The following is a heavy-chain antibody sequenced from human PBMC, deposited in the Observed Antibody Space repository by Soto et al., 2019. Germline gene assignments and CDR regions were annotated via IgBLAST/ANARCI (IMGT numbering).Heavy chain of an antibody. J-gene: IGHJ5*02. CDR2: IIPNLGIA. D-gene: IGHD3-16*01. CDR3: AREAVSRDGYNGGA. V-gene: IGHV1-69*08. CDR1: GGTFSSYT. Sequence: QVQLVQSGAEVKKPGSSVKVSCKASGGTFSSYTISWVRQAPGQGLEWMGRIIPNLGIANYAQKFQGRVTITADESTSTGYMEVNSLRSEDTAVYYCAREAVSRDGYNGGAWGQGTLVTVSS.